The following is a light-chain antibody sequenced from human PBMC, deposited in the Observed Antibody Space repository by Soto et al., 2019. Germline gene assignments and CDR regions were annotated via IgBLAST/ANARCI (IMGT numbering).Light chain of an antibody. J-gene: IGKJ4*01. V-gene: IGKV1-39*01. CDR2: AAS. CDR3: QQSYSTLLT. Sequence: DIQMTQSPSSLSASVGDRVTITCRASQSISSYLNWYQQKPGKAPKLLIYAASSLQSGVPSRFSGSGSGTDFPLTISSLHPEDFATYYCQQSYSTLLTFGGRTKVEIK. CDR1: QSISSY.